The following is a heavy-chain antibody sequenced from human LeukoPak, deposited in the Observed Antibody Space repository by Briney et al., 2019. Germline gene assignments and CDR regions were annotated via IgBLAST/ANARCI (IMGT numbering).Heavy chain of an antibody. CDR2: IVSNGGNT. CDR3: ARGGYYAATDI. J-gene: IGHJ4*02. CDR1: GLPFSSHA. Sequence: GGPLSPSCAASGLPFSSHAMPWFRQAQGKGLEYVSAIVSNGGNTYYADSVRGRFTISRDNSKDTVYLQMGSLRPGDTAVYYCARGGYYAATDIWGQGALVTVSS. V-gene: IGHV3-64*02. D-gene: IGHD3-3*01.